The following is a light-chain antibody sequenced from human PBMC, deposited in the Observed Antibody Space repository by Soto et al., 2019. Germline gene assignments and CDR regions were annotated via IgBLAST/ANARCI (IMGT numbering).Light chain of an antibody. CDR3: QQSYSTPYT. V-gene: IGKV1-39*01. Sequence: DIQMTQSPSSLSASVGDRVTITCRASQSISSYLNWYQQKPGKAPKLLIYAASSLQSGVPSRFSGSGSGTDFTLTMNCLQPEDFATYYCQQSYSTPYTFGQGTKLEIK. J-gene: IGKJ2*01. CDR1: QSISSY. CDR2: AAS.